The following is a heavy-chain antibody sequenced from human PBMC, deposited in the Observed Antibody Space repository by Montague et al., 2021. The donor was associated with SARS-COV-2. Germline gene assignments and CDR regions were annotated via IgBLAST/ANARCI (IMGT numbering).Heavy chain of an antibody. CDR1: GFTFSDHS. Sequence: SRRLSLSASGFTFSDHSMNWVRQAPGKGLQWVSHISTSGEIKYYADSVKGRFSISRDNAEKAVSLQMNSLRDDDTAIYYCARDALAASGSFDYWGPGILVTVSS. CDR3: ARDALAASGSFDY. J-gene: IGHJ4*02. V-gene: IGHV3-48*02. D-gene: IGHD6-13*01. CDR2: ISTSGEIK.